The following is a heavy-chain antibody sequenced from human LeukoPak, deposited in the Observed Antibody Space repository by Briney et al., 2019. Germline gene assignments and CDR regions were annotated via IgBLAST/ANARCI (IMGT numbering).Heavy chain of an antibody. CDR3: ARGSYYYDSSGSEYGMDV. D-gene: IGHD3-22*01. CDR2: INPNSGGT. V-gene: IGHV1-2*02. J-gene: IGHJ6*02. CDR1: GYTFTGYY. Sequence: ASVTVSCKASGYTFTGYYMHWVRQAPGQGLEWMGWINPNSGGTNYAQKFQGKVTMTRDTSISTAYMELSRLRSDDTAVYYCARGSYYYDSSGSEYGMDVWGQGTTVTVSS.